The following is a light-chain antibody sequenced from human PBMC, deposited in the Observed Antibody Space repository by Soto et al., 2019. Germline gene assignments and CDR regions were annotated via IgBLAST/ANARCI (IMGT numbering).Light chain of an antibody. CDR1: SSNIGKNT. Sequence: QSVLTQPPSVSGTPGQRVTISCSGSSSNIGKNTVNWYQQLPGTAPKLLIYTNNQRPSGVPDRFFGSKSGTSASLAITGLQAEDESDYYCQSFDSSLGLWVFGGGTKLTVL. CDR3: QSFDSSLGLWV. J-gene: IGLJ3*02. V-gene: IGLV1-44*01. CDR2: TNN.